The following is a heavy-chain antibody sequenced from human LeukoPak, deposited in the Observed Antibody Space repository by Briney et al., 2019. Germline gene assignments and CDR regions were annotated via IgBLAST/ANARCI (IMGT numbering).Heavy chain of an antibody. V-gene: IGHV1-18*01. Sequence: ASVKVSCKASGYTFSSYGITWVRQAPGQGLEWMGWISVYNDNTNYQQKLQGRVTMTTDTSTNTAYMELRSLRSADTAVYYCARRQYYYDSSGGQYYFDYWGQGTLVNVSS. CDR1: GYTFSSYG. CDR3: ARRQYYYDSSGGQYYFDY. J-gene: IGHJ4*02. CDR2: ISVYNDNT. D-gene: IGHD3-22*01.